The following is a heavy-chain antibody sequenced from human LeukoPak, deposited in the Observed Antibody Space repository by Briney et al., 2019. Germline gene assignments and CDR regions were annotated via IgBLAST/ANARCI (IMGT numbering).Heavy chain of an antibody. Sequence: PEGSLRLSCAASGFTVSSNYMSWVRQAPGKGLEWVSVIYSGGSTYYADSVKGRFTISRDNSKNTLYLQMNSLRAEDTAVYYCARETPLTASASWGQGTLVTVSS. D-gene: IGHD2-21*02. V-gene: IGHV3-66*01. CDR2: IYSGGST. CDR1: GFTVSSNY. CDR3: ARETPLTASAS. J-gene: IGHJ5*02.